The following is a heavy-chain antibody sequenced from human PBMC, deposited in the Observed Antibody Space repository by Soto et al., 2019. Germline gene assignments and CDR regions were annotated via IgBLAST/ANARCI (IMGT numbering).Heavy chain of an antibody. CDR2: IYYSGST. D-gene: IGHD3-10*01. Sequence: SETLSLTCTVSGGSISSYYWSWIRQPPGKGLEWIGYIYYSGSTNYNPSLKSRVTISVDTSKNQFSLKLSSVTAADTAVYYCARESPARLWFGGRIIDYWGQGTLVTVSS. J-gene: IGHJ4*02. CDR3: ARESPARLWFGGRIIDY. CDR1: GGSISSYY. V-gene: IGHV4-59*01.